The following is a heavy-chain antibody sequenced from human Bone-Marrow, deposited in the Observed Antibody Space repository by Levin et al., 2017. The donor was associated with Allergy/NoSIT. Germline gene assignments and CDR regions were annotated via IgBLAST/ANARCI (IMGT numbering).Heavy chain of an antibody. V-gene: IGHV3-33*01. J-gene: IGHJ4*02. CDR2: IWYDGTNK. CDR1: GFQFSDRG. D-gene: IGHD1-1*01. Sequence: LSLPCAASGFQFSDRGMHWVRQAPGKGLEWVGIIWYDGTNKHYADSVRGRFTISRDNSKNTLYLQMNSLRAEDTAVYYCARDLDTSELFDSWGQGTLVTVAS. CDR3: ARDLDTSELFDS.